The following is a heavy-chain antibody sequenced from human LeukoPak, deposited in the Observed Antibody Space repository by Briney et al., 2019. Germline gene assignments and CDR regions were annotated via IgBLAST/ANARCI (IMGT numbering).Heavy chain of an antibody. CDR1: GGSISSDNYQ. V-gene: IGHV4-30-4*01. J-gene: IGHJ5*02. D-gene: IGHD3-10*01. Sequence: SQTLSLTCTVSGGSISSDNYQWSWIRQPPGKGLEWIGYINYSGSTYYNPSLKSRVTISVDTSKNHFSLRLNSVTAADTAVYYCARYGSGSTWFDPWGQGTLVTVSS. CDR2: INYSGST. CDR3: ARYGSGSTWFDP.